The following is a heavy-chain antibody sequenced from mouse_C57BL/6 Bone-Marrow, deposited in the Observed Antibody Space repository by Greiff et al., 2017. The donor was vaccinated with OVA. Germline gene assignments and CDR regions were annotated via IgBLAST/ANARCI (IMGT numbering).Heavy chain of an antibody. CDR1: GYTFTDYE. Sequence: VKLVESGAELVRPGASVTLSCKASGYTFTDYEMHWVKQTPVHGLEWIGAIDPETGGTAYNQKFKGKAILTADKSSSTAYMELRSLTSEDSAVYYCRTVVFDYWGQGTTLTVSS. CDR3: RTVVFDY. V-gene: IGHV1-15*01. D-gene: IGHD1-1*01. J-gene: IGHJ2*01. CDR2: IDPETGGT.